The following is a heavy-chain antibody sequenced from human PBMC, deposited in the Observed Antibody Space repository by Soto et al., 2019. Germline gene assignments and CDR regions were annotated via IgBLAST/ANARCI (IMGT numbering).Heavy chain of an antibody. V-gene: IGHV3-15*07. D-gene: IGHD2-15*01. CDR3: AADLPGHGGGFEFDY. J-gene: IGHJ4*01. CDR2: IKSKNDGGAT. CDR1: GFTFITAW. Sequence: PGGSLRLSCAASGFTFITAWMNWVRQAPGKGLEWVGRIKSKNDGGATDYAAHVKGRFTISRDDSKNTVYLQINSLRTEDTALYYCAADLPGHGGGFEFDYWGQGT.